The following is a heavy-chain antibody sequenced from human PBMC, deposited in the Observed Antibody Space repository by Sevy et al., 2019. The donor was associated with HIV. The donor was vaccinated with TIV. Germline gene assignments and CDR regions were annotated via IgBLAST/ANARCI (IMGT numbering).Heavy chain of an antibody. CDR1: GYTFTGYY. CDR3: ARSTPFDDLWSGYPSGAMDV. J-gene: IGHJ6*02. V-gene: IGHV1-2*02. CDR2: INPNSGGT. Sequence: ASVKVSCKASGYTFTGYYMHWVRQAPGQGLEWMAWINPNSGGTNYAQKFQGRVTMTRDTSISTAYMELSRLRSDDTAVYYCARSTPFDDLWSGYPSGAMDVWGQGTTVTVSS. D-gene: IGHD3-3*01.